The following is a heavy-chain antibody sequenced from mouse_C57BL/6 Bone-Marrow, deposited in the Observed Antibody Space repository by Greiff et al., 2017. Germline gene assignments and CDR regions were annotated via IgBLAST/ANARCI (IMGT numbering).Heavy chain of an antibody. CDR3: ARESIYYGNYVGFAY. J-gene: IGHJ3*01. D-gene: IGHD2-1*01. CDR1: GYTFTSYW. CDR2: IYPGSGST. V-gene: IGHV1-55*01. Sequence: QVQLQQPGAELVKPGASVKMSCKASGYTFTSYWITWVKQRPGQGLEWIGDIYPGSGSTNYNENFKSKDTLTVDTSSSTAYMQLSSLTSEDSAVYDCARESIYYGNYVGFAYWGQGTLVTVSA.